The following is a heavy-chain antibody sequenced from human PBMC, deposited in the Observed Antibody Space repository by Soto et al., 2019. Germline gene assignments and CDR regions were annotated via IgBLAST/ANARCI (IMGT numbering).Heavy chain of an antibody. J-gene: IGHJ3*02. CDR1: GYSFTSYW. CDR2: IYPGDSDT. D-gene: IGHD3-16*02. CDR3: ASANYDYIWGSYRTGDAFDI. V-gene: IGHV5-51*01. Sequence: GESLKISCKGSGYSFTSYWIGWVRQMPGKGLEWMGIIYPGDSDTRYSPSFQGQGTTSADQSISTAYLQWGSLKASDTAMYYCASANYDYIWGSYRTGDAFDIWGQGTMVTV.